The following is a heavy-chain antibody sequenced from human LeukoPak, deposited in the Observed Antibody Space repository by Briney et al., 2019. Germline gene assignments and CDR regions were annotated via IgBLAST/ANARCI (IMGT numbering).Heavy chain of an antibody. CDR1: GYTFTYRY. V-gene: IGHV1-2*02. Sequence: ASVKVSCKASGYTFTYRYLHWVRQAPGQGLEWMGWINPNSGGTNYAQKFQGRVTMTRDTSISTAYMELSRLRSDDTAVYYCASILYSSSWHNDAFDIWGQGTMVTVSS. CDR3: ASILYSSSWHNDAFDI. CDR2: INPNSGGT. D-gene: IGHD6-13*01. J-gene: IGHJ3*02.